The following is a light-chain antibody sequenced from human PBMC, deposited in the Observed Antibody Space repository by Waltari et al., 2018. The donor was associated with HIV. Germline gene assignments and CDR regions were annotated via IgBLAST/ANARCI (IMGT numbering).Light chain of an antibody. CDR1: QTISRF. V-gene: IGKV1-39*01. J-gene: IGKJ2*01. CDR2: AAS. Sequence: DIQMTQSPSSLSASVGDRVTITCRASQTISRFLNWYQQKQGEAPKLLIYAASSLQSGVPSRFSGSGSGTDFTLTISSLQPADFATYYCQQSYTTPFTFGQGTKLEI. CDR3: QQSYTTPFT.